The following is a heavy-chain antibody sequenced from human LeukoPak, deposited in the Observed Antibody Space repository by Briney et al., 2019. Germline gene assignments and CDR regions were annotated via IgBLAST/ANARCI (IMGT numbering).Heavy chain of an antibody. J-gene: IGHJ5*02. V-gene: IGHV1-8*01. CDR3: ARGRYYYGSGSKNNWFDP. Sequence: ASVKVSCKASGNTFTSYDINWVRQATGQGLEWMGWMNPNSGNTGYAQKFQGRVTMTRNTSISTAYMELSSLRSEDTAVYYCARGRYYYGSGSKNNWFDPWGQGTLVTVSS. D-gene: IGHD3-10*01. CDR2: MNPNSGNT. CDR1: GNTFTSYD.